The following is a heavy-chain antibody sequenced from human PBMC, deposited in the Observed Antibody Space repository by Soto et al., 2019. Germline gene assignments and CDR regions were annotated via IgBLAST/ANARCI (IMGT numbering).Heavy chain of an antibody. CDR2: IYYSGST. CDR3: AIGHVGSGSYIYYYYSGMDV. CDR1: GGSIRSYY. Sequence: SETLSLTCTVSGGSIRSYYWSWIRQPPGKGLEWIGYIYYSGSTNYNPSLKSRVTISVDTSKNQFSLKLSSVTAADTAVYYCAIGHVGSGSYIYYYYSGMDVWGKGTTVTVSS. D-gene: IGHD3-10*01. V-gene: IGHV4-59*01. J-gene: IGHJ6*04.